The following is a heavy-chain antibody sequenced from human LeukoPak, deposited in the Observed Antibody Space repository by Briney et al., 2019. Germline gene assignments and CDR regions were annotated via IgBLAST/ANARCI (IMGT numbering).Heavy chain of an antibody. J-gene: IGHJ4*02. CDR1: GGSISSGGYY. Sequence: ETLSLTCTVSGGSISSGGYYWSWIRQAPGKGLEWVANIKLDGSEKNYVDSVKGRFTISRDNTKNSLYLQMNSLRVEDTAVFYCAKDRMVYEDWGQGTLVTVSS. CDR2: IKLDGSEK. CDR3: AKDRMVYED. V-gene: IGHV3-7*03. D-gene: IGHD2-8*01.